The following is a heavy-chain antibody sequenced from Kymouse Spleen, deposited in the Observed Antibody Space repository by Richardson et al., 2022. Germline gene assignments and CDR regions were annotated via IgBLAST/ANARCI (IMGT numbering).Heavy chain of an antibody. V-gene: IGHV3-7*01. D-gene: IGHD6-19*01. J-gene: IGHJ6*02. CDR3: ARDIAVAGYYYYYGMDV. Sequence: EVQLVESGGGLVQPGGSLRLSCAASGFTFSSYWMSWVRQAPGKGLEWVANIKQDGSEKYYVDSVKGRFTISRDNAKNSLYLQMNSLRAEDTAVYYCARDIAVAGYYYYYGMDVWGQGTTVTVSS. CDR2: IKQDGSEK. CDR1: GFTFSSYW.